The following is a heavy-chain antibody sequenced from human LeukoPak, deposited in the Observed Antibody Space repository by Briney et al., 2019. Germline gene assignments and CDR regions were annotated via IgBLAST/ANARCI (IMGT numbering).Heavy chain of an antibody. CDR1: GGSISSSSYL. CDR3: ARSIDRSKWFDP. CDR2: ISYSGIT. V-gene: IGHV4-39*07. D-gene: IGHD3-9*01. J-gene: IGHJ5*02. Sequence: KSSETLSLTCTVSGGSISSSSYLWGWVRQPPGKGLEWIGSISYSGITYYNPSLKSRVTISVETSKNQFSLKLSSVTAADTAMYYCARSIDRSKWFDPWGQGTLVTVSS.